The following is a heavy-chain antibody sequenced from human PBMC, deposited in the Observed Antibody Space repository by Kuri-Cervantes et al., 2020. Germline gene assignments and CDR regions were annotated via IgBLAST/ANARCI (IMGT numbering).Heavy chain of an antibody. D-gene: IGHD3-10*01. Sequence: GGSLRLSCAASGFTFSSYSMNWVRQAPGKGLEWVSYISSSSSTIYYADSVKGRFTISRDNAKNSLYLQMNSLRDEDTAVYYCARGDEDLITMVRGVISYWGQGTLVTVSS. J-gene: IGHJ4*02. CDR2: ISSSSSTI. CDR3: ARGDEDLITMVRGVISY. CDR1: GFTFSSYS. V-gene: IGHV3-48*02.